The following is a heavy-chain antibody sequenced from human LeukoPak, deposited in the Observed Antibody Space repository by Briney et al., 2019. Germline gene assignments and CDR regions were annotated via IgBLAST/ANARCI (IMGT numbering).Heavy chain of an antibody. Sequence: GASVKVSCKASGYTFTSYDINWVRQATGQGLEWMGWMNPNSGDTGYAQNFQGRVTMTRDMSTSTVYMELSSLRSEDTAVYYCARDGGDGYKANWFDTWGQGTLVTVSS. CDR3: ARDGGDGYKANWFDT. CDR1: GYTFTSYD. V-gene: IGHV1-8*01. D-gene: IGHD5-24*01. J-gene: IGHJ5*02. CDR2: MNPNSGDT.